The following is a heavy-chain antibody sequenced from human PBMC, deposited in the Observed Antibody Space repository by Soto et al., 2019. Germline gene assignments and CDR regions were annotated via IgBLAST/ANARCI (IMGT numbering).Heavy chain of an antibody. CDR3: AHLYSSSWYYYYGMDV. J-gene: IGHJ6*02. V-gene: IGHV3-74*01. CDR1: GFTFSSYW. D-gene: IGHD6-13*01. Sequence: GGSLRLSCAASGFTFSSYWMHWVRQAPGKGLVWVSRINSDGSSTSYADSVKGRFTISRDNAKNTLYLQMNSLRAEDTAVYYCAHLYSSSWYYYYGMDVWGQGTTVTVSS. CDR2: INSDGSST.